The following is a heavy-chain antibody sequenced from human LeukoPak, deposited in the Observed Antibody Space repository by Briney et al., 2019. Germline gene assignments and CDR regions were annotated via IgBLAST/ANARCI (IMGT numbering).Heavy chain of an antibody. J-gene: IGHJ6*03. CDR2: LYHSDTT. CDR3: ARQHDSYFYYYVDV. CDR1: GYSISNGNY. Sequence: SETLSFTCDVSGYSISNGNYWVWIWQPPGKGLEWIGSLYHSDTTYYNPSLKSRVTMSVDTSKNQFSLKLSFLTAADTAVYYCARQHDSYFYYYVDVWGKGTTVTVSS. V-gene: IGHV4-38-2*01.